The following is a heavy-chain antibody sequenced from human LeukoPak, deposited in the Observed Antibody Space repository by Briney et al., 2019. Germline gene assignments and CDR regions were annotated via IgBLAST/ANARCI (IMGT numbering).Heavy chain of an antibody. CDR2: ISSSSSTI. V-gene: IGHV3-48*01. CDR1: GFTFSSYS. Sequence: HPGGSLRLSCAASGFTFSSYSMNWVRQAPGKGLEWVSYISSSSSTIYYADSVKGRFTISRDNAKNSLYLQMNSLRAEDTAVYYCARDRAYCGGDCYSEYWGRGTLVTVSS. D-gene: IGHD2-21*01. CDR3: ARDRAYCGGDCYSEY. J-gene: IGHJ4*02.